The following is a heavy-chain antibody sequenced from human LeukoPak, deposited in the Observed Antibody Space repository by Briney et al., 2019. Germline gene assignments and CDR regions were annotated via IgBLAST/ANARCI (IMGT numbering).Heavy chain of an antibody. CDR1: GFTFCIYA. D-gene: IGHD1-26*01. Sequence: GGSLRLSCAASGFTFCIYAMHWVRQAPGKGLEWVAVISYDGSNKYYADSVKGRFTISRDNSKNTLYLQMNSLRAEDTAVYYCAASGSYYDSINDYWGQGTLVTVSS. V-gene: IGHV3-30*04. J-gene: IGHJ4*02. CDR3: AASGSYYDSINDY. CDR2: ISYDGSNK.